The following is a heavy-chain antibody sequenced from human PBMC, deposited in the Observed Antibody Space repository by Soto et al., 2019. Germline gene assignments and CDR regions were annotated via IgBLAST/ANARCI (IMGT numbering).Heavy chain of an antibody. J-gene: IGHJ4*02. CDR1: GDSITSYC. D-gene: IGHD4-17*01. CDR3: ATHPPYGPLDH. CDR2: ICYSGST. Sequence: SETLSLTCAVSGDSITSYCWSWIRQPPEKGLEWIGQICYSGSTTYNPSLKSRVTISVDTSTNQFSLKLSSVTAADTAVYYCATHPPYGPLDHWGQGTLVTVSS. V-gene: IGHV4-59*08.